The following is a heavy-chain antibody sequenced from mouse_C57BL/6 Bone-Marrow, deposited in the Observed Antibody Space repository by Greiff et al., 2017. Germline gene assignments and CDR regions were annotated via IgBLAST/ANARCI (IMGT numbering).Heavy chain of an antibody. V-gene: IGHV3-6*01. J-gene: IGHJ1*03. Sequence: DVQLVESGPGLVKPSQSLSLTCSVTGYSITSGYYWNWIRQFPGNKLEWMGYISYDGSNNYNPSLKNRISITRDTSKNQFFLKLNSVTTEDTATYYCARVRYYGNPWYFDVWGTGTTVTVSS. CDR1: GYSITSGYY. D-gene: IGHD2-1*01. CDR2: ISYDGSN. CDR3: ARVRYYGNPWYFDV.